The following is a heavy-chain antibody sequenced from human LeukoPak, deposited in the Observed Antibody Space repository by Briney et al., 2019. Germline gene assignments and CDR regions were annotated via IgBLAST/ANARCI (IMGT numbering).Heavy chain of an antibody. D-gene: IGHD3-22*01. CDR2: INPNSGGT. J-gene: IGHJ6*03. CDR3: ARVARGYDSSGYYYYYYMDV. V-gene: IGHV1-2*02. CDR1: GYTFTGYY. Sequence: ASVKVSCTASGYTFTGYYMHWVRQAPGQGLEWMGWINPNSGGTNYAQKFQGRVTMTRDTSISTAYRELSRLRSDDTAVYYCARVARGYDSSGYYYYYYMDVWGKGTTVTVSS.